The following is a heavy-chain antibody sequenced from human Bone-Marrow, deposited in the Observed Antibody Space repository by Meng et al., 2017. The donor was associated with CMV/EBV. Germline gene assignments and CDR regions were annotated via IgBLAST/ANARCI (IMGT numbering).Heavy chain of an antibody. D-gene: IGHD6-13*01. J-gene: IGHJ4*02. CDR1: GFTFSSYA. Sequence: GGSLRLSCAASGFTFSSYAMHWVRQAPGKGLEWVAVISYDGSNKYYADSVKGRFTISRDNSKNTLYLQMNSLRAEDTAVYYCARGNSWSLFDYWGQGTLVTVSS. CDR3: ARGNSWSLFDY. V-gene: IGHV3-30-3*01. CDR2: ISYDGSNK.